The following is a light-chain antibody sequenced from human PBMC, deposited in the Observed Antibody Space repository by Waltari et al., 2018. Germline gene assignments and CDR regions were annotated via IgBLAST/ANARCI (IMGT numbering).Light chain of an antibody. CDR3: QQSHSSPRT. Sequence: DIQMTQSPSSLSASVGDRVTITCRTSQSISNYLNWYQQKPGKAPKVLIYAASSLQSGGPSRFSGSGSGTDFTLTISTLQPEDSATYYCQQSHSSPRTFGQGTKVEIK. V-gene: IGKV1-39*01. CDR1: QSISNY. J-gene: IGKJ1*01. CDR2: AAS.